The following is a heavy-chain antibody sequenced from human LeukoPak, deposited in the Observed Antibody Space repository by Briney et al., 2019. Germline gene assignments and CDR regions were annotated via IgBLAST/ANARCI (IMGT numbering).Heavy chain of an antibody. CDR3: ARVREIAVAGFTYYFDY. CDR2: IYYSGST. J-gene: IGHJ4*02. D-gene: IGHD6-19*01. V-gene: IGHV4-59*12. Sequence: SETLSLTCTVSGGSISSYYWSWIRQPPGKGLEWIGSIYYSGSTYYNPSLKSRVTISVGTSKNQFSLKLSSVTAADTAVYYCARVREIAVAGFTYYFDYWGQGTLVTVSS. CDR1: GGSISSYY.